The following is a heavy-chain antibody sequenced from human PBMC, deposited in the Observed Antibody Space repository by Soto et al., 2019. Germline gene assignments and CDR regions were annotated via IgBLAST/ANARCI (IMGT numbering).Heavy chain of an antibody. CDR2: IYSGGRN. J-gene: IGHJ4*02. V-gene: IGHV4-4*07. Sequence: PSQTLSLTCSVSVGSISSFYWSWIRQPAGKGLEWIGRIYSGGRNNYNPSLKSRVTMSVDTSKNQFSLRLSSVTAADTAMYYCARGSSRWDYWGQGTLVTVSS. CDR3: ARGSSRWDY. CDR1: VGSISSFY. D-gene: IGHD6-13*01.